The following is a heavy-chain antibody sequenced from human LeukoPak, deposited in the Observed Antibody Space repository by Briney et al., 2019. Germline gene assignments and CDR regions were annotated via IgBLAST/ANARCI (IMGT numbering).Heavy chain of an antibody. Sequence: GESLKISCKGSGYSFTSYWIGWVRQMPGKGLEWMGIIYPGDSDTRYSPSFQGQVTISADKSISTAYLQWSSLKASDTAMYYCARRPHCSSTSCPPEYYFDYWGQGTLVTVSS. CDR2: IYPGDSDT. CDR1: GYSFTSYW. D-gene: IGHD2-2*01. CDR3: ARRPHCSSTSCPPEYYFDY. V-gene: IGHV5-51*01. J-gene: IGHJ4*02.